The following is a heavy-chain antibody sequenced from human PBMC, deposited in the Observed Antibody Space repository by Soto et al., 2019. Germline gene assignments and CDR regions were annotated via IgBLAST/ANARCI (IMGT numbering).Heavy chain of an antibody. CDR3: ASLTYYDFWSGYSAYYGMDV. Sequence: PSESLSLPWTVSGGSISSSSYYWGWIRQPPGKGLEWIGSIYYSGSTCYNPSLKSRVAISVDTSKNQFSLKLSSVTAADTAVYYCASLTYYDFWSGYSAYYGMDVWGQGTTVTVSS. CDR1: GGSISSSSYY. J-gene: IGHJ6*02. V-gene: IGHV4-39*01. CDR2: IYYSGST. D-gene: IGHD3-3*01.